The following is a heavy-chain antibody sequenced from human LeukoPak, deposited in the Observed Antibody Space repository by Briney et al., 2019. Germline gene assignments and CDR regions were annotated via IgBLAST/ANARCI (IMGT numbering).Heavy chain of an antibody. Sequence: SETLSLTCTVSGGSISSYYWSWIRQPAGKGLEWIGRIYTSGSTNYNPSLKSRVTMSVDTSKNQFSPKLSSVTAADTAVYYCARDLRVGSNYLYYYYMDVWGKGTTVTVSS. J-gene: IGHJ6*03. CDR3: ARDLRVGSNYLYYYYMDV. D-gene: IGHD4-11*01. CDR1: GGSISSYY. V-gene: IGHV4-4*07. CDR2: IYTSGST.